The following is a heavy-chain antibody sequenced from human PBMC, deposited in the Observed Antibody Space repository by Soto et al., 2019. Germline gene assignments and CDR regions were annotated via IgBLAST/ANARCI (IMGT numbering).Heavy chain of an antibody. Sequence: PSETLSLTCTVSGDSISGGASFWSWIRQPPGKGLEWIANVYYSGSSYYNTSLKNQLTISVDTTKNQYSLQLKSMTAAEKAVYYCAKLSCTSSTCYFPGWFDPWGQGTLVTVSS. CDR1: GDSISGGASF. V-gene: IGHV4-31*01. J-gene: IGHJ5*02. CDR3: AKLSCTSSTCYFPGWFDP. D-gene: IGHD2-2*01. CDR2: VYYSGSS.